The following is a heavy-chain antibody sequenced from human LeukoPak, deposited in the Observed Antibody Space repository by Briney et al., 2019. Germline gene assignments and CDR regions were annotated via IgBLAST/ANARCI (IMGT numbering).Heavy chain of an antibody. J-gene: IGHJ4*02. CDR2: INPHTGGT. V-gene: IGHV1-2*02. Sequence: ASVKVSCKASGYTFTAYYMHWVRQAPGQGLEWVGWINPHTGGTNYAQKFQGRVTMTRDTSISTAYMELSRLRSEDTAVYYCARLGQTDYWGQGTLVTVSS. CDR1: GYTFTAYY. CDR3: ARLGQTDY.